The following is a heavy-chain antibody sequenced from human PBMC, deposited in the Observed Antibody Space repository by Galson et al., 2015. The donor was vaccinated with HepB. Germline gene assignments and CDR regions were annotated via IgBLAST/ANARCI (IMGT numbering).Heavy chain of an antibody. V-gene: IGHV1-8*01. D-gene: IGHD6-19*01. CDR3: ARYQHQQWLES. Sequence: SVKVSCKASGSTFINNDINWVRQATGQGLEWMGWVNPNSGNTGYAQKFQGRVTMTRNTSISTAYMGLRSLRSEDTAIYYCARYQHQQWLESWGQGTLVTVSS. J-gene: IGHJ4*02. CDR1: GSTFINND. CDR2: VNPNSGNT.